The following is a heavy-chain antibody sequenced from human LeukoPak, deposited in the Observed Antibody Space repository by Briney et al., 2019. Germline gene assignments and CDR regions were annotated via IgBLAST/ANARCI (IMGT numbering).Heavy chain of an antibody. CDR3: TTYYYYYYMDV. D-gene: IGHD1-26*01. CDR2: IYYSGST. CDR1: GGSFSGYY. Sequence: PSETLSLTCAVYGGSFSGYYWGWIRQPPGKGLEWIGSIYYSGSTYYNPSLKSRVTISVDTSKNQFSLKLSSVTAADTAAYYCTTYYYYYYMDVWGKGTTVTVSS. V-gene: IGHV4-39*01. J-gene: IGHJ6*03.